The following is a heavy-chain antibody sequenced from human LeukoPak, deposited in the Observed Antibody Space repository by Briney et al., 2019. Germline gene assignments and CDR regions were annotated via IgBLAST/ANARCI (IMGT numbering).Heavy chain of an antibody. CDR1: GFTFSSYA. CDR3: AKFRRDATYYFDY. Sequence: AGGSLRLSCAASGFTFSSYAMIWVRQAPGKGLEWVSAISGSGGSTYYADSVKGRFNISRDNSKQPLYLPMNSLRAEDTAVYYCAKFRRDATYYFDYWGQGTLVPVSS. V-gene: IGHV3-23*01. J-gene: IGHJ4*02. D-gene: IGHD2-15*01. CDR2: ISGSGGST.